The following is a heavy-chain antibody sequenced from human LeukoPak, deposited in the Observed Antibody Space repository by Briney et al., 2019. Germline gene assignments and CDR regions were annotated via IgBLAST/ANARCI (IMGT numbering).Heavy chain of an antibody. CDR2: INHSGST. CDR3: ARGRIGYCSGGSCYKSPYFDY. J-gene: IGHJ4*02. Sequence: SETLSLTCAVYGGSFSGYYWSWIRQPPGKGLEWIGEINHSGSTNYNPSLKSRVTISVDTSKNQFSLKLSSVTAADTAVYYCARGRIGYCSGGSCYKSPYFDYWGQGTLVTVPS. V-gene: IGHV4-34*01. CDR1: GGSFSGYY. D-gene: IGHD2-15*01.